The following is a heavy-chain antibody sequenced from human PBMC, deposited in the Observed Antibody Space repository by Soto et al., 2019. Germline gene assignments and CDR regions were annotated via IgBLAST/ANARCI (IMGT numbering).Heavy chain of an antibody. D-gene: IGHD5-18*01. CDR1: GYTFTNYY. Sequence: ASVKVSCKASGYTFTNYYMHWVRQAPGRGLEWMGIINPSGGGTSYAQKFQGRVTMTRDTSTTTVYMELSSLRSEDTAVYYCARRDGGYSYGVDYWGQGTLVTVSS. J-gene: IGHJ4*02. CDR3: ARRDGGYSYGVDY. CDR2: INPSGGGT. V-gene: IGHV1-46*01.